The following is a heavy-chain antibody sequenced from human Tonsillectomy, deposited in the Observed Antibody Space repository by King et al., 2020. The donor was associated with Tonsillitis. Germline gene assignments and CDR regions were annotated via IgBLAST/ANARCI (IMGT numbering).Heavy chain of an antibody. CDR2: ISWNSGRI. CDR1: GVSFDDYA. V-gene: IGHV3-9*01. J-gene: IGHJ4*02. Sequence: VQLLESGGGLEQPGRSLRLSCVASGVSFDDYAMHWVRQTPGKGLEGVSGISWNSGRIGYADSVKGRFTISRDNAKNFLFLQINSLRAEDTALYYCVKDKERWLQSIFDHWGQGILVTVSS. D-gene: IGHD5-24*01. CDR3: VKDKERWLQSIFDH.